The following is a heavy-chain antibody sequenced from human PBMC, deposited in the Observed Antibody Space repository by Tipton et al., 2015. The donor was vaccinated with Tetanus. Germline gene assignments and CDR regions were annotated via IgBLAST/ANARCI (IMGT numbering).Heavy chain of an antibody. J-gene: IGHJ2*01. CDR2: IYYSGST. Sequence: LRLSCTVSGGSISSGGYYWSWIRQHPGKGLEWIGYIYYSGSTYYNPSLKSRVTISVDTSKNQFSLKLSSVTAADTAVYYCARDGIPREVITDWYFDLWGRGTLVTVSS. D-gene: IGHD3-22*01. CDR3: ARDGIPREVITDWYFDL. V-gene: IGHV4-31*03. CDR1: GGSISSGGYY.